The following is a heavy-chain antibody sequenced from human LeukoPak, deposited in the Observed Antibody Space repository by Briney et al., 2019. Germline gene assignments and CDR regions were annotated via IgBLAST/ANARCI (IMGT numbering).Heavy chain of an antibody. Sequence: GGSLRLSCAASGFTFSSYEMNWVRQAPGKGLEWVSYISSNGSTIYYADSVKGRFTISRDNAKNSLYLQMNSLRAEDTAVYYCARDRGTYGSGSDFDYWGQGTLVTVSS. CDR2: ISSNGSTI. D-gene: IGHD3-10*01. CDR1: GFTFSSYE. V-gene: IGHV3-48*03. J-gene: IGHJ4*02. CDR3: ARDRGTYGSGSDFDY.